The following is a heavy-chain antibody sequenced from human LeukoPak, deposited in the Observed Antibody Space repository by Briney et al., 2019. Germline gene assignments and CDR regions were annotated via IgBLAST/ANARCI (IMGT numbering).Heavy chain of an antibody. CDR1: GYTFTSYY. D-gene: IGHD5-12*01. CDR3: ARGGSSGYDPSSP. CDR2: INPRGGST. Sequence: ASVKVSCKASGYTFTSYYIHWVRQAPRQGLEWMGMINPRGGSTHYAQKFQGRVTMSRDTSTTTIYMQLTSLTFDDTAVYYCARGGSSGYDPSSPWGQGTLVTISS. J-gene: IGHJ5*02. V-gene: IGHV1-46*01.